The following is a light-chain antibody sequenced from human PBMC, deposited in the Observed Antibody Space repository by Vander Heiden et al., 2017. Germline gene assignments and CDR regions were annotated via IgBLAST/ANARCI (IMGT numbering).Light chain of an antibody. V-gene: IGKV1-6*01. CDR2: AAS. Sequence: AIQMTQSPSSLSASVGDTVTITCRASQGIRDYLHWYQQRPGKAPHLLIGAASYLQTGVPSRFSGSGSGTDFTLTISNLQPEDFATYYCLQDYDFPYTFGQGTNLEIK. CDR1: QGIRDY. J-gene: IGKJ2*01. CDR3: LQDYDFPYT.